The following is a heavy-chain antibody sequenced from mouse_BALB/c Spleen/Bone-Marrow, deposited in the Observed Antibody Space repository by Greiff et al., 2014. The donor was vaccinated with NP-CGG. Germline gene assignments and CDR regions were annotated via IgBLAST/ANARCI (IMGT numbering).Heavy chain of an antibody. CDR1: GFYIKDTY. J-gene: IGHJ4*01. Sequence: EVQLQQSGAELVKPGASVKLSCTASGFYIKDTYMHWVKQRPEQGLEWIGRIDPANGNTKYDPKFQGKATITANTSSNTAYLQLSSLTSEDTAVYYCARVKLWSYAMDYWGQGTSVTVSS. CDR3: ARVKLWSYAMDY. CDR2: IDPANGNT. D-gene: IGHD1-1*02. V-gene: IGHV14-3*02.